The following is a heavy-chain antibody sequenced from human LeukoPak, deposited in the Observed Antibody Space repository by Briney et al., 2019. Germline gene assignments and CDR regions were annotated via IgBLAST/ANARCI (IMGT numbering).Heavy chain of an antibody. J-gene: IGHJ4*02. CDR2: INHSGST. Sequence: PSETLSLTCAVYGGSFSGYYWSWIRQPPGKGLEWIGEINHSGSTNYNPSLKSRVTISVDTSKNQFSLKLSSVTAADTAVYYCARGVLRYFDGSFDYRGQGTLVTVSS. V-gene: IGHV4-34*01. CDR3: ARGVLRYFDGSFDY. D-gene: IGHD3-9*01. CDR1: GGSFSGYY.